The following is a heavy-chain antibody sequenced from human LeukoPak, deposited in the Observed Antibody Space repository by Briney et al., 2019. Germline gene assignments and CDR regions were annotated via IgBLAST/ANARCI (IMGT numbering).Heavy chain of an antibody. D-gene: IGHD6-13*01. CDR1: GGSMSSYY. J-gene: IGHJ4*02. CDR2: SYHSGGT. Sequence: PSETLSLTCTVSGGSMSSYYWSWIRQPPGKGLEWIGYSYHSGGTNYNPSLKSRVTMSVDTSKNQFSLKLSSVTAADTAVYYCARGYSSSWYLNGWGQGTLVTVSS. V-gene: IGHV4-59*12. CDR3: ARGYSSSWYLNG.